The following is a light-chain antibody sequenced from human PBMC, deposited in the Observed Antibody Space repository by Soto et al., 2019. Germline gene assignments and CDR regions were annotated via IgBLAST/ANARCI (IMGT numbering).Light chain of an antibody. CDR1: SSDVGSYNL. CDR3: CSYAGSSTLYV. J-gene: IGLJ1*01. V-gene: IGLV2-23*01. CDR2: EGS. Sequence: QSALTQPASVSGSPGQSITISCTGTSSDVGSYNLVSWYQQHPGKAPKLMIYEGSKRPSGVSNRFSGSKSGNTASLTISGXXXXXXADYYCCSYAGSSTLYVFGTGTKVTV.